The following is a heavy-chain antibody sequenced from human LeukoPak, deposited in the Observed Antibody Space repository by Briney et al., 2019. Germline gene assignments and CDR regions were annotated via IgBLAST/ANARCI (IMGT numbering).Heavy chain of an antibody. D-gene: IGHD3-10*01. J-gene: IGHJ4*02. V-gene: IGHV3-30*04. CDR3: ARDYYGSRSHQTGIEY. CDR2: ISYDGTRQ. CDR1: GFALGRYA. Sequence: GGSLRVSCVASGFALGRYAMTWVRQAPGKGLEWVTMISYDGTRQYYADSVKGRFTMSRDNSKNMLFLQMNSLRADDTALYYCARDYYGSRSHQTGIEYWGQGTVVTASS.